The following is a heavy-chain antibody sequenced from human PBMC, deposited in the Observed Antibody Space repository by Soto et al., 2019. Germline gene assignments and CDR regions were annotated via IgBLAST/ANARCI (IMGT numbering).Heavy chain of an antibody. J-gene: IGHJ6*02. Sequence: QVQLVQSGAEVKKPGASVKVSCKASGYTFTSSGISWVRQAPGQGLEWMGWISTDNGNTNYAQQLQSRVSMTTDTYTSTAYMDLRSLRSDDTAVYYCARDKGITTFGVYSMYYYGMDVWGQGTTVTISS. CDR3: ARDKGITTFGVYSMYYYGMDV. CDR2: ISTDNGNT. D-gene: IGHD3-3*01. V-gene: IGHV1-18*01. CDR1: GYTFTSSG.